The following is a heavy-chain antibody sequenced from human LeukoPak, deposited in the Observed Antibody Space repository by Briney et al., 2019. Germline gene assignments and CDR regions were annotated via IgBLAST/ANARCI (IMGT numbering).Heavy chain of an antibody. CDR3: AKDGSYYYDSSGYCDY. J-gene: IGHJ4*02. V-gene: IGHV3-23*01. D-gene: IGHD3-22*01. Sequence: PGGSLRLSCAASGFTFSSYGMSWVRQAPGKGLEWVSAISGSGGSTDYADSVKGRFTISRDNSKNTLYLQMNSLRAEDTAVYYCAKDGSYYYDSSGYCDYWGQGTLVTVSS. CDR2: ISGSGGST. CDR1: GFTFSSYG.